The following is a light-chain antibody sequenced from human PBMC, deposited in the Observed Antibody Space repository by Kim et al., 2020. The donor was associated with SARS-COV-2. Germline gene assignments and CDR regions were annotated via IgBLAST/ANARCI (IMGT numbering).Light chain of an antibody. Sequence: LTQPPSVSKGLRQTATLTCTGNSNNVGNQGASWLQQHQGHPPKLLSYRNNNWPSGISERFSASRSGNTASLTITGLQPEDEADYYCSAWDSSLSAVVFGGGTQLTVL. V-gene: IGLV10-54*01. CDR2: RNN. CDR1: SNNVGNQG. CDR3: SAWDSSLSAVV. J-gene: IGLJ2*01.